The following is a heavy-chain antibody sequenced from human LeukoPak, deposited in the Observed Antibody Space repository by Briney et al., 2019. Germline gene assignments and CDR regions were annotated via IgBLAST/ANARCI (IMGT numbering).Heavy chain of an antibody. Sequence: KPSETLSLTCTVSVGSISSYYWSWIRQPAGRGLEWIGRIYTSGSTNYNPSLKSRVTMSVDTSKNQFSLKLSSVTATDTAVYYCARETTMIVVVTQSAFDIWGQGTMVTVSS. CDR2: IYTSGST. D-gene: IGHD3-22*01. J-gene: IGHJ3*02. CDR3: ARETTMIVVVTQSAFDI. V-gene: IGHV4-4*07. CDR1: VGSISSYY.